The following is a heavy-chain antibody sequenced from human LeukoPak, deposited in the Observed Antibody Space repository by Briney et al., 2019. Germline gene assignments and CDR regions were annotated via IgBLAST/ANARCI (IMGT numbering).Heavy chain of an antibody. J-gene: IGHJ4*02. CDR1: GYRFSSYD. V-gene: IGHV1-8*03. D-gene: IGHD1-26*01. Sequence: ASVKVSCKASGYRFSSYDINWVRQATGQGLEWMAYMNPNSGNTVFAQNFRDRLTITRSTSMSTAYMELTSLRSQGTAVYYCARADSPGASFHYWGQGTLVTVSS. CDR2: MNPNSGNT. CDR3: ARADSPGASFHY.